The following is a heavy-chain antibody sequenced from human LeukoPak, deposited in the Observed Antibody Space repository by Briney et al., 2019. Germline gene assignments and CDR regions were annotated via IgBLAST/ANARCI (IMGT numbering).Heavy chain of an antibody. CDR1: GGSISSYY. Sequence: SETLSLTCTVSGGSISSYYWSWIRQPPGKGLGWIGYIYYSGSTNYNPSLKSRVTISVDTSKNQFSLKLSSVTAADTAVYYCTRRYTYGDYVEDWFDPWGQGTLVTVSS. D-gene: IGHD4-17*01. J-gene: IGHJ5*02. V-gene: IGHV4-59*12. CDR3: TRRYTYGDYVEDWFDP. CDR2: IYYSGST.